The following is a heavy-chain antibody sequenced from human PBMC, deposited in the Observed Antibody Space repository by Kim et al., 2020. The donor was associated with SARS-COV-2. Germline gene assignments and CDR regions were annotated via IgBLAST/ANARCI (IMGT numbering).Heavy chain of an antibody. CDR2: ISGSGGST. J-gene: IGHJ6*02. CDR1: GFTFSSYA. V-gene: IGHV3-23*01. Sequence: GGSLRLSCAASGFTFSSYAMSWVRQAPGKGLEWVSAISGSGGSTYYADSVKGRFTISRDNSKNTLYLQMNSLRAEDTAVYYCASGSGSYYTIYYGMDVWGRGTTVTVSS. CDR3: ASGSGSYYTIYYGMDV. D-gene: IGHD1-26*01.